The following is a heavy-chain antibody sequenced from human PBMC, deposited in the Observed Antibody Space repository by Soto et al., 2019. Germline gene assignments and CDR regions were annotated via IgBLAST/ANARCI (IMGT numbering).Heavy chain of an antibody. J-gene: IGHJ6*02. CDR1: GGSVSSGSYY. V-gene: IGHV4-61*01. CDR2: IYYSGTT. Sequence: QVQLQESGPGLVKPSETLSLSCNVSGGSVSSGSYYWSWIRQPPGKGLEWIGYIYYSGTTKYNPSLMSRVTKSVDTSKNQFSLKLSSVTAADTAVYHCGRGSHYDHSMDVWGQGTTVTVSS. CDR3: GRGSHYDHSMDV.